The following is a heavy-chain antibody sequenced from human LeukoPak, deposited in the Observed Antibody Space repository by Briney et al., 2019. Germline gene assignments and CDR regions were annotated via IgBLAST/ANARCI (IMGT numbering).Heavy chain of an antibody. CDR2: INPNSGGT. D-gene: IGHD3-9*01. Sequence: ASVKVSCKASGYTFTGYYMHWVRQAPGQGLEWMGWINPNSGGTNYAQKFQGRVTMTRDTSIGTAYMELSRLRSDDTAVYYCARDATPQSIRYFDWLLSPGSAFDIWGQGTMVTVSS. CDR3: ARDATPQSIRYFDWLLSPGSAFDI. V-gene: IGHV1-2*02. J-gene: IGHJ3*02. CDR1: GYTFTGYY.